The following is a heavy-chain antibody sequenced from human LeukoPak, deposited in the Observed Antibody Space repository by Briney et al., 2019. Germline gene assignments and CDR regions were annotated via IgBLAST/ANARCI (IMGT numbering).Heavy chain of an antibody. CDR3: ARSDSSGSDY. CDR1: GGTFSSYA. Sequence: ASLEVSCKASGGTFSSYAISWVRQAPGQGLEWMGRIIPIFGTANYAQKFQGRVTITTDESTSTAYLELSSLRSEDTAVYYCARSDSSGSDYWGQGTLVTVSS. CDR2: IIPIFGTA. J-gene: IGHJ4*02. V-gene: IGHV1-69*05. D-gene: IGHD6-19*01.